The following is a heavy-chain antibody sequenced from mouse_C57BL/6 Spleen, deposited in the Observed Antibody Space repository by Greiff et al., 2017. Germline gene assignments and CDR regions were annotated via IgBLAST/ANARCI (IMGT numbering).Heavy chain of an antibody. CDR1: GYTFTDYN. Sequence: EVQLQQSGPELVKPGASVKMSCKASGYTFTDYNMHWVKQSHGKSLEWIGYINPNNGGTSYNQKFKGKATLTVNKSSSTAYMGLRSLTSEDSAVYYCAREGAYDYNYFDYWGQGTTLTVSS. J-gene: IGHJ2*01. CDR3: AREGAYDYNYFDY. V-gene: IGHV1-22*01. D-gene: IGHD2-4*01. CDR2: INPNNGGT.